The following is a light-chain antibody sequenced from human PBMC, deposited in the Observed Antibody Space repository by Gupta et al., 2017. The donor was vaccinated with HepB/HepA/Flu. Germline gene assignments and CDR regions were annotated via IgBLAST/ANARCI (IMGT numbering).Light chain of an antibody. J-gene: IGKJ5*01. CDR3: HQYAYSPLT. CDR2: DAS. Sequence: EIVLTQSPGTLSLSPGERATLSCRASQTVGRNYLAWFQHKPGQTPRLLIYDASSRATGIPDRFSGSGSETDFTLTISRLEPDDFTVYYCHQYAYSPLTFGQWTRLEIK. V-gene: IGKV3-20*01. CDR1: QTVGRNY.